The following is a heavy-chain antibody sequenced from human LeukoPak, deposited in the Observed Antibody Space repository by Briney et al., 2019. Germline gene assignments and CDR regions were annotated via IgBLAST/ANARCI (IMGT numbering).Heavy chain of an antibody. V-gene: IGHV3-23*01. J-gene: IGHJ4*02. CDR3: AREGRYYFDY. CDR2: ISGSAHKI. Sequence: PGGSLRLSCVASGFTFSNYAMSWVRQAPGKGLDWVSVISGSAHKIRYADSVKGRFTISRDNAKNSLYLQMNSLRAEDTAVYYCAREGRYYFDYWGQGTLVTVSS. CDR1: GFTFSNYA.